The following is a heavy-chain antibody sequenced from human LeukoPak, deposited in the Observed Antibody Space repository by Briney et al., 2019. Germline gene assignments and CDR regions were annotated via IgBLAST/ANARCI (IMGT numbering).Heavy chain of an antibody. CDR3: ATGNMVRGVIIGAVFDY. CDR1: GYTLTELS. Sequence: ASVKVSCKVSGYTLTELSMHWVRQAPGKGLEWMGGFDPEDGETIYAQKFQGRVTMTEDTSTDTAYMELSSLRSEDTAVYYCATGNMVRGVIIGAVFDYRGQGTLVTVSS. J-gene: IGHJ4*02. D-gene: IGHD3-10*01. CDR2: FDPEDGET. V-gene: IGHV1-24*01.